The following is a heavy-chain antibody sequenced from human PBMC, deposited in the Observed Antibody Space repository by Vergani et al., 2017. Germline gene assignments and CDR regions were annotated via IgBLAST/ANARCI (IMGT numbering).Heavy chain of an antibody. CDR3: ASYSSTWYYAFDI. Sequence: QLQLQESGPGLVKPSETLSLTCTVSGGSISSSSYYWGWIRQPPGKGLEWIGYIYYSGSTNYNPSLKSRVTISVDTSKNQFSLKLSSVTAADTAVYYCASYSSTWYYAFDIWGQGTMVTVSS. CDR1: GGSISSSSYY. V-gene: IGHV4-61*05. D-gene: IGHD6-13*01. CDR2: IYYSGST. J-gene: IGHJ3*02.